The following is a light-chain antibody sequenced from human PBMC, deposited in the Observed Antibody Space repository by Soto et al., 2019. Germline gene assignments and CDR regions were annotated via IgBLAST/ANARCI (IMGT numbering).Light chain of an antibody. Sequence: QSVLTQPPSASGSPGQSVTISCTGTSSDVGYYNYVSWYQQHPGKAPKLIIYEVNKRPSGVPDRFSGSKSGNTASLTVSGLQAEDKAEYYCTSYAVGINVVFGGGTKLTVL. CDR2: EVN. CDR3: TSYAVGINVV. V-gene: IGLV2-8*01. J-gene: IGLJ2*01. CDR1: SSDVGYYNY.